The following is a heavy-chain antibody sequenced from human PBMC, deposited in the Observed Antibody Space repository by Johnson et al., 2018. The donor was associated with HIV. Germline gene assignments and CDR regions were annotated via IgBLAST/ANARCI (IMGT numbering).Heavy chain of an antibody. V-gene: IGHV3-43D*03. D-gene: IGHD3-10*01. CDR1: GFNFDDYA. J-gene: IGHJ3*02. CDR3: AKDSDTFYFGSGDAFDI. CDR2: ISWDGGDT. Sequence: VESGGAVVQPGGSLRLSCGASGFNFDDYAMHWVRQAPGKGLEWVSLISWDGGDTYYADSVKGRFSISRDNNKKSLYLQMNSLTTEDAALYYCAKDSDTFYFGSGDAFDIWGQGTLVTVSS.